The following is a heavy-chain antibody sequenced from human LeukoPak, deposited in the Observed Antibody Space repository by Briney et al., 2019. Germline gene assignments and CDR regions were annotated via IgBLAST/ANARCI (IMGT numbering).Heavy chain of an antibody. CDR3: AKAAAMVTAYYYYYYMDV. Sequence: GGSLRLSCAASGFTFSSYAMSWVRQAPGKGLEWVSAISGSGGSTHYADSVKGRFTISRDNSKNTLYLQMNSLRAEDTAVYYCAKAAAMVTAYYYYYYMDVWGKGTTVTVSS. CDR1: GFTFSSYA. J-gene: IGHJ6*03. D-gene: IGHD5-18*01. V-gene: IGHV3-23*01. CDR2: ISGSGGST.